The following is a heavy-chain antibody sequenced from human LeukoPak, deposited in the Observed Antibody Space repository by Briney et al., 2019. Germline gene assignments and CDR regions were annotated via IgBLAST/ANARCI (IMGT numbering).Heavy chain of an antibody. D-gene: IGHD6-19*01. CDR2: IKQDGSEK. Sequence: GGSLRLSCAASGFTFSSYWMSWVRQAPGKGLEWVANIKQDGSEKYYVDSVKGRFTISRDNARNSLSLQMSSLRVDDTAVYYCVKGAGWLADYWGPGILVIVSS. V-gene: IGHV3-7*01. CDR3: VKGAGWLADY. J-gene: IGHJ4*02. CDR1: GFTFSSYW.